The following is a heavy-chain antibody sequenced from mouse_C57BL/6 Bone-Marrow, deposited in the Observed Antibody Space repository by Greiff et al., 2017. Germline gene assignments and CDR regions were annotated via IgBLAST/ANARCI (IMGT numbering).Heavy chain of an antibody. V-gene: IGHV1-64*01. CDR1: GYTFTSYC. CDR3: ERDGSSYWYFDV. J-gene: IGHJ1*03. CDR2: IHPNSGST. D-gene: IGHD1-1*01. Sequence: QVQLQQPGAELVKPGASVKLSCTASGYTFTSYCMHWVKQRPGQGLEWIGMIHPNSGSTNYNQKFKSKATVTVDKSSSTAYMQLSSLTSEDAAVYYCERDGSSYWYFDVWGTGTTVTVAS.